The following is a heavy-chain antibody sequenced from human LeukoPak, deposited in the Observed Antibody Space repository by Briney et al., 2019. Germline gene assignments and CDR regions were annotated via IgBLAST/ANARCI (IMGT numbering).Heavy chain of an antibody. CDR1: GGSFSGYY. J-gene: IGHJ4*02. CDR2: IKQDGSEK. D-gene: IGHD1-26*01. V-gene: IGHV3-7*01. CDR3: ARDLVGARADY. Sequence: PSETLSLTCAVYGGSFSGYYWSWVRQAPGKGLEWVANIKQDGSEKYYVDSVKGRFTISRDNAKNSLYLQMNSLRAEDTAVYYCARDLVGARADYWGQGTLVTVSS.